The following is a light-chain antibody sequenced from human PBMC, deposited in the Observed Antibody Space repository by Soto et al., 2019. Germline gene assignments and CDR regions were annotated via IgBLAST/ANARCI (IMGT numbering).Light chain of an antibody. CDR3: SSYTSSSIYV. Sequence: QSVLTQPASVSGSPGQSITVSCAGTSSDVGGYNLVSWYQQHPGKAPKLIIYEGTERPSGISPRFSGSKSGNTAPLTISGLQAEDEADYYCSSYTSSSIYVFGSGTKVTVL. V-gene: IGLV2-23*01. CDR1: SSDVGGYNL. CDR2: EGT. J-gene: IGLJ1*01.